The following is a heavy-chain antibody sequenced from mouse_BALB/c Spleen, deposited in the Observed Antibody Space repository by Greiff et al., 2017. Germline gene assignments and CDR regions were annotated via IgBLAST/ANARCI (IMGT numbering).Heavy chain of an antibody. Sequence: QVQLQQPGAELVRPGASVKLSCKASGYSFTSYWMNWVKQRPGQGLEWIGMIHPSDSETRLNQKFKDATLTVDKSSSTAYMQLSSPTSEDSAVYYCARSGYGNYDATDYWGQGTSVTVSS. J-gene: IGHJ4*01. CDR2: IHPSDSET. CDR3: ARSGYGNYDATDY. D-gene: IGHD2-1*01. V-gene: IGHV1-61*01. CDR1: GYSFTSYW.